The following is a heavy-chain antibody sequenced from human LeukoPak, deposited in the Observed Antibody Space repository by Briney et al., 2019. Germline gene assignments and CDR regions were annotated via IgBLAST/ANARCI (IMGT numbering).Heavy chain of an antibody. CDR3: TSGYSYGYPSYYYYYYMDV. Sequence: GGSLRLSCTASGFTFGDYAMSWVRQAPGKGLEWVGFIRSKAYGGTTEYAASVKGRFTISRDDSKSIAYLQMNSLKTEDTAVYYRTSGYSYGYPSYYYYYYMDVWGKGTTVTISS. J-gene: IGHJ6*03. V-gene: IGHV3-49*04. CDR2: IRSKAYGGTT. D-gene: IGHD5-18*01. CDR1: GFTFGDYA.